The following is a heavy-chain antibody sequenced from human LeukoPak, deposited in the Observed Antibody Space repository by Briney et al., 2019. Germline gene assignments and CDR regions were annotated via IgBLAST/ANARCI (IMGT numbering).Heavy chain of an antibody. J-gene: IGHJ4*02. D-gene: IGHD6-13*01. Sequence: GGSLRLSWAATGFTFSTYAMSWVRQAPGKGLEWVSGISGSGGSTYYADSVKGRFTISRDNSKNTLHLQMNSLRAEDTAVYYCAKPPYSSSWFYYFDYWGQGALVTVSS. CDR1: GFTFSTYA. CDR2: ISGSGGST. V-gene: IGHV3-23*01. CDR3: AKPPYSSSWFYYFDY.